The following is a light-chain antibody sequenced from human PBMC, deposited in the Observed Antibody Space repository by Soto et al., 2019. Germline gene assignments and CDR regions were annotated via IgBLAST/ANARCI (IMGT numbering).Light chain of an antibody. Sequence: EIVLTQSPATPSLSPGERATLSCRASQSVSSYLAWYQQKPGQAPRLLIYDASNRATGIPARFSGSGSGTDFTLTISSLEPEDFAVYYCQQRSNWPRALTFGGGTKVDIK. V-gene: IGKV3-11*01. CDR1: QSVSSY. J-gene: IGKJ4*01. CDR3: QQRSNWPRALT. CDR2: DAS.